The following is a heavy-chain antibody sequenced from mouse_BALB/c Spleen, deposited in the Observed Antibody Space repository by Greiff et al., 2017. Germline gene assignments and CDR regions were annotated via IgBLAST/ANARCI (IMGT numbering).Heavy chain of an antibody. CDR2: ISYSGST. V-gene: IGHV3-2*02. D-gene: IGHD1-1*01. CDR3: ARSPYGSSYWYFDV. J-gene: IGHJ1*01. CDR1: GYSITSDYA. Sequence: EVQLVESGPGLVKPSQSLSLTCTVTGYSITSDYAWNWIRQFPGNKLEWMGYISYSGSTSYNPSLKSRISITRDTSKNQFFLQLNSVTTEDTATYYCARSPYGSSYWYFDVWGAGTTVTVSS.